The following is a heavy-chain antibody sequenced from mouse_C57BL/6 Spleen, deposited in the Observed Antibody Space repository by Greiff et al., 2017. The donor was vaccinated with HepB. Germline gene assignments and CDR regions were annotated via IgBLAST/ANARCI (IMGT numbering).Heavy chain of an antibody. J-gene: IGHJ4*01. Sequence: EVKLVESGGDLVKPGGSLKLSCAASGFTFSSYGMSWVRQTPDKRLEWVATISSGGSYTYYPDSVKGRFTISRDNAKNTLYLQMSSLKSEDTAMYYCARRGYDYDGYYYAMDYWGQGTSVTVSS. V-gene: IGHV5-6*02. CDR2: ISSGGSYT. D-gene: IGHD2-4*01. CDR3: ARRGYDYDGYYYAMDY. CDR1: GFTFSSYG.